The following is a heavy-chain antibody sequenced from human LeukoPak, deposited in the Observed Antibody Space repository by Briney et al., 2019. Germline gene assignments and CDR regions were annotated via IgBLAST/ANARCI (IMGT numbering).Heavy chain of an antibody. D-gene: IGHD2/OR15-2a*01. V-gene: IGHV3-7*01. CDR2: IKQDGSEK. CDR3: ARRSDFDARAFDI. Sequence: GGSLRLSCAASGFTFSSYWMSWVRQAPGKGLEWVANIKQDGSEKYYVDSVKGRFTISRDNAKNSLYLQMNSLRAEDTAVYYCARRSDFDARAFDIWGQGTMVTVSS. CDR1: GFTFSSYW. J-gene: IGHJ3*02.